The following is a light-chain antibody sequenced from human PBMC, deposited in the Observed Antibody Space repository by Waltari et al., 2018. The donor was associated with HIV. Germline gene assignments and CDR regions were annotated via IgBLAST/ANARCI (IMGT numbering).Light chain of an antibody. CDR1: SGSVSSSYY. Sequence: QTVVTQEPSFSVSPGGTVTLTCGLSSGSVSSSYYASSYQKTPDLPPPILIYDTDTRSSWVPDRFSGSILGNKAALTITGAQSDDESDYYCLLYVGTGIWVFGGGTKLTVL. CDR2: DTD. V-gene: IGLV8-61*01. CDR3: LLYVGTGIWV. J-gene: IGLJ3*02.